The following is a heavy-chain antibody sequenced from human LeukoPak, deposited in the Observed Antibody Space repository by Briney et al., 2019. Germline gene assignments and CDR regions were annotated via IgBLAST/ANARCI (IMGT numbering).Heavy chain of an antibody. CDR3: ARDHGSFDAFDI. CDR1: GDSVSNNSAA. Sequence: SRTLSLTFAISGDSVSNNSAAWNWLRQSPSRGLEWLGRTYYWSKWYNDYAVSVKSRITINPDTSKNQFSLQLNSVTPEDTAVYYCARDHGSFDAFDIWGQGTMVTVSS. CDR2: TYYWSKWYN. D-gene: IGHD6-13*01. J-gene: IGHJ3*02. V-gene: IGHV6-1*01.